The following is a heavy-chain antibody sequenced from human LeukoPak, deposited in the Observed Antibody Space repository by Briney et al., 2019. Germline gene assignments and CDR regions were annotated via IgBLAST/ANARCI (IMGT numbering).Heavy chain of an antibody. CDR3: TRRAARWQFDL. CDR2: INWKTGNG. V-gene: IGHV3-9*01. D-gene: IGHD5-24*01. J-gene: IGHJ2*01. CDR1: GINFEDYP. Sequence: GRALGPSSAGPGINFEDYPRDVGPPPPGGGLGGVSGINWKTGNGIYADSVKGRFTISRDNAKNSLYLQMSSLRAEDTALYYCTRRAARWQFDLWGRGTLLTVSS.